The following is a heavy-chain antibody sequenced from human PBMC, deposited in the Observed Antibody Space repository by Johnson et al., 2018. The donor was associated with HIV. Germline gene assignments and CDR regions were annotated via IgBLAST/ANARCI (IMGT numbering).Heavy chain of an antibody. CDR1: GFTFSSFG. V-gene: IGHV3-30*18. CDR3: AKHRGSSPWDAFDI. D-gene: IGHD6-13*01. J-gene: IGHJ3*02. CDR2: VSDHGRTT. Sequence: QVQLVESGGGVVQPGRSLRLSCAASGFTFSSFGMHWVRQAPGKGLEWVAVVSDHGRTTYFADSVKGRFTISRDNSKNTLYLQMNSLRTEDTALYYCAKHRGSSPWDAFDIWGQGTMVTVSS.